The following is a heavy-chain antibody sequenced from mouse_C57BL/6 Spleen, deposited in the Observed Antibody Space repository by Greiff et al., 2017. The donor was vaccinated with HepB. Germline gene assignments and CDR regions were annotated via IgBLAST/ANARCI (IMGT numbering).Heavy chain of an antibody. J-gene: IGHJ3*01. Sequence: EVQLVESGPGLVKPSQSLSLTCSVTGYSITSGYYWNWIRQFPGNKLEWMGYISYDGSNNYNPSLKNRISITRDTSKNQFFLKLNSVTTEDTATYYCARRRDGNYETWFAYGGQGTLVTVAA. V-gene: IGHV3-6*01. CDR3: ARRRDGNYETWFAY. D-gene: IGHD2-1*01. CDR1: GYSITSGYY. CDR2: ISYDGSN.